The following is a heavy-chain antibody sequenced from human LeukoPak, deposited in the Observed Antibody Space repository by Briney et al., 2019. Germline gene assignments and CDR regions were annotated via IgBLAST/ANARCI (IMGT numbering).Heavy chain of an antibody. J-gene: IGHJ4*02. Sequence: ASVKVSCKASGYSFTVYYMHCVRQAPGQGLEGMGWINTNTGNQTYPQGFTGRFVFSLDTSVSTAYLQISSLKAEDTAVYYCARDKDGYLDYWGQGTLVTVSS. CDR3: ARDKDGYLDY. CDR1: GYSFTVYY. D-gene: IGHD2-15*01. V-gene: IGHV7-4-1*02. CDR2: INTNTGNQ.